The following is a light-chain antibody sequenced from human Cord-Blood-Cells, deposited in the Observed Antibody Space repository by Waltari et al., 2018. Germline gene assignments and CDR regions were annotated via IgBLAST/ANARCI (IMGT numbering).Light chain of an antibody. CDR1: QSVLYSSNNKNY. CDR3: QQYYSTPYT. CDR2: WAS. Sequence: DIVMTQSPDYLAVSLGERATINCKYSQSVLYSSNNKNYLACDQQKPGQPPKLLIYWASTRESGVPDRFSGSGSGTDFTLTISSLQAEDVAVYYCQQYYSTPYTFGQGTKLEIK. J-gene: IGKJ2*01. V-gene: IGKV4-1*01.